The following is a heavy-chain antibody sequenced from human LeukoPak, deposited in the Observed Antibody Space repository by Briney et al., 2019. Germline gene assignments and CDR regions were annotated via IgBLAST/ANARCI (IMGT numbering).Heavy chain of an antibody. CDR1: GFTFDDYS. Sequence: GGSLRLSCAASGFTFDDYSMNWVRQVPGKGLEWVSLISWDGSRRDYADSVKGRFIISRDNSNKSLYLQMNSLTTEDTALYYCARGIFWQQRDDNWFDSWGQGTLVTVSS. J-gene: IGHJ5*01. CDR3: ARGIFWQQRDDNWFDS. CDR2: ISWDGSRR. V-gene: IGHV3-43*01. D-gene: IGHD3-3*01.